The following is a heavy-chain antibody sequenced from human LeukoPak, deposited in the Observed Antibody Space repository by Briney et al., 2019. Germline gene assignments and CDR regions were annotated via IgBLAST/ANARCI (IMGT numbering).Heavy chain of an antibody. J-gene: IGHJ4*02. D-gene: IGHD6-19*01. CDR3: ARQEINSGWCFDY. V-gene: IGHV3-30*04. Sequence: GGSLRLSCAASGFTFSTYAMHWVRQAPGKGLEWVAVMSYDGNNKYYRDSVKGRFTISRDNSKNTLYLQMNSLRGEDTAVYYCARQEINSGWCFDYWGQGTLVTVSS. CDR2: MSYDGNNK. CDR1: GFTFSTYA.